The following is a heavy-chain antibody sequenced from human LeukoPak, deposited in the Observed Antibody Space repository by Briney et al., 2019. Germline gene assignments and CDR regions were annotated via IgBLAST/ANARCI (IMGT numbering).Heavy chain of an antibody. J-gene: IGHJ4*02. CDR3: ARRAYYYDH. CDR2: TNHSGST. CDR1: GGSFSGYY. V-gene: IGHV4-34*01. Sequence: SETLSLTCAVYGGSFSGYYWSWIRQPPGKGLEWIGETNHSGSTNYNPSLKSRVTISVDTSKNQFSLKLSSVTAADTAVYYCARRAYYYDHWGQGTLVTVSS.